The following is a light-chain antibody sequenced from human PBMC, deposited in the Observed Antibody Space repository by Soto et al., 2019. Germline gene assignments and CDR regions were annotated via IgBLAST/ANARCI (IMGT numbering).Light chain of an antibody. Sequence: QSALTQPAFVSASPGQSITISCSGTRSDIGGYNYVSWYQHHPGKAPKLVIYDVTNRPSGVSNRFSGSKSGNTASLTISGLQAEDEADYYCSSWTSSVQVLLGGGTKLIVL. CDR2: DVT. V-gene: IGLV2-14*03. J-gene: IGLJ2*01. CDR3: SSWTSSVQVL. CDR1: RSDIGGYNY.